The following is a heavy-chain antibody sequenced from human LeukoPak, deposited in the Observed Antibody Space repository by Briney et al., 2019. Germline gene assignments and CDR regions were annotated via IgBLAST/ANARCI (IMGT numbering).Heavy chain of an antibody. Sequence: GGSLRLSCAASGFTFSSYAMHWVRQAPGKGLEWVAVMSSDGSNKYYADSVKGRFTISRDNSKSTLYLQMNSLRAEDTAVYYCAKEEPSIVVVTPYLRYWGQGTLVTVSS. CDR1: GFTFSSYA. J-gene: IGHJ4*02. CDR3: AKEEPSIVVVTPYLRY. V-gene: IGHV3-30-3*01. CDR2: MSSDGSNK. D-gene: IGHD2-21*02.